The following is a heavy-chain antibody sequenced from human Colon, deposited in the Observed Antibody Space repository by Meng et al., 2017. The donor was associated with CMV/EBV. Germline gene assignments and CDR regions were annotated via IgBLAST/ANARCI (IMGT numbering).Heavy chain of an antibody. J-gene: IGHJ4*02. V-gene: IGHV3-23*01. D-gene: IGHD6-19*01. CDR3: AKIRGPYSSGWYGDY. CDR2: ISGSGGST. Sequence: GESLKISCAASGFTFSSYAMSWVRQAPGKGLEWVSAISGSGGSTYYADSVKGRFTISRDNSKNTLYLQMNSLRAEDTAVYYCAKIRGPYSSGWYGDYWGQGTLVTVSS. CDR1: GFTFSSYA.